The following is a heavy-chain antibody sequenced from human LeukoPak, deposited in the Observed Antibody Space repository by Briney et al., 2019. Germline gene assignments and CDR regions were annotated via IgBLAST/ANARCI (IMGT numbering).Heavy chain of an antibody. CDR3: AREVEMATPFDY. Sequence: SGTLSLTCTVSGGSIRTHYWSWIRQPAGKGLEWIGRIFSTGSSNYTPSLKSRVTMSVDTSKNQSSLKLSSVTAADTAVYYCAREVEMATPFDYWGQGTLVTVSS. V-gene: IGHV4-4*07. CDR2: IFSTGSS. J-gene: IGHJ4*02. D-gene: IGHD5-24*01. CDR1: GGSIRTHY.